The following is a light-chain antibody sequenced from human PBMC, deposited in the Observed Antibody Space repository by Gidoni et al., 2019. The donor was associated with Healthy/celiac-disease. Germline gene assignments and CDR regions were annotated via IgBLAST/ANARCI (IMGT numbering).Light chain of an antibody. CDR3: QQYNSYSPWT. V-gene: IGKV1-5*03. Sequence: DIQMTQSPSTLSASVGDRVTITCRASQSISSWLAWYQQKPGKAPKLLIYKASSLESGVPSRFSGSGSGTEFTLTISSLQPDDFATYYCQQYNSYSPWTFGQGTKVKSN. J-gene: IGKJ1*01. CDR2: KAS. CDR1: QSISSW.